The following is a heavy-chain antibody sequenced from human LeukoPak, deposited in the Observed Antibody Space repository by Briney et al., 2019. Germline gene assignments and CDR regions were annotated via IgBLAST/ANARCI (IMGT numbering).Heavy chain of an antibody. V-gene: IGHV4-59*12. CDR2: IYYSGST. CDR1: GGSISSYY. J-gene: IGHJ4*02. CDR3: ARARYYYDSSGPYYFDY. Sequence: SETLSLTRTVSGGSISSYYWSWIRQPPGKGLEWIGYIYYSGSTNYNPSLKSRVTISVDTSKNQFSLKLSSVTAADTAVYYCARARYYYDSSGPYYFDYWGQGTLVTVSS. D-gene: IGHD3-22*01.